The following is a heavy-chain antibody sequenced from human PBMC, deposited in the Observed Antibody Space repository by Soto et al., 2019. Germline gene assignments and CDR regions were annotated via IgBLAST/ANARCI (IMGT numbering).Heavy chain of an antibody. CDR2: IRSKAYGGTT. V-gene: IGHV3-49*03. CDR3: TRGENDYYDSSGYGLD. J-gene: IGHJ4*02. CDR1: GFTFGDYA. D-gene: IGHD3-22*01. Sequence: GGSLRLSCTASGFTFGDYAMSWFRQAPGKGLEWVGFIRSKAYGGTTEYAASVKGRLTISRDDSKSIAYLQMNSLKTEERAVYYCTRGENDYYDSSGYGLDWGQGTLVTVSS.